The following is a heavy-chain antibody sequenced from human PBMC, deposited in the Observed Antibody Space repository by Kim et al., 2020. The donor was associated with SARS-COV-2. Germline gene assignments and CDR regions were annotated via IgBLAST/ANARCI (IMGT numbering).Heavy chain of an antibody. J-gene: IGHJ4*02. D-gene: IGHD1-1*01. Sequence: TNYVDSVKGRITISRDDAKNMLYLQMNSLRAEDTAVYYCARGLRDGYTQDYWGQGTLVTVSS. V-gene: IGHV3-74*01. CDR3: ARGLRDGYTQDY. CDR2: T.